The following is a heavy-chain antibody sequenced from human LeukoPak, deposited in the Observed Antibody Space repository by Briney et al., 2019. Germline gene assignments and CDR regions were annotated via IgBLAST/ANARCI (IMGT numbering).Heavy chain of an antibody. Sequence: ASETLSLTCAVYGGSFSGYYWSWIRQPPGKGLEWIGEINHSGSTNYNPSLKSRVTISVDTSKNQFSLKLSSMTAADTAVYYCATQTRCSGGSCYLYYYYGMDVWGQGTTVTVSS. CDR2: INHSGST. J-gene: IGHJ6*02. CDR1: GGSFSGYY. D-gene: IGHD2-15*01. CDR3: ATQTRCSGGSCYLYYYYGMDV. V-gene: IGHV4-34*01.